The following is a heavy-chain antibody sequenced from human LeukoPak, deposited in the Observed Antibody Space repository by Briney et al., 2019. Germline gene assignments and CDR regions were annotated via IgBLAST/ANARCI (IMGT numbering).Heavy chain of an antibody. D-gene: IGHD5-18*01. CDR3: ARGTRGYSYGSGAFDI. CDR2: IWYDGSNK. V-gene: IGHV3-33*01. J-gene: IGHJ3*02. Sequence: GGSLRLSCAASGFTFSSYGMHWVRQAPGKGLEWVAVIWYDGSNKYYADSVKGRFTISRDNSKNSLYLQMNSLRAEDTAVYYCARGTRGYSYGSGAFDIWGQGTMVTVSS. CDR1: GFTFSSYG.